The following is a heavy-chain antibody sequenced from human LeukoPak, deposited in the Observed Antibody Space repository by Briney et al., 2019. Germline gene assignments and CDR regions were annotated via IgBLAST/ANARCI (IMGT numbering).Heavy chain of an antibody. CDR2: INHSGST. V-gene: IGHV4-34*01. D-gene: IGHD2-15*01. J-gene: IGHJ6*03. Sequence: SETLSLTCAVYGGSFSGYYWSWIRQPPGKGLEWIGEINHSGSTNYNPSLKSRVTISVDTSKNQFSLKLSSVTAADTAVYYCARTQYCTGGSCYSYYYYYYMDVWGKGTTVTVS. CDR3: ARTQYCTGGSCYSYYYYYYMDV. CDR1: GGSFSGYY.